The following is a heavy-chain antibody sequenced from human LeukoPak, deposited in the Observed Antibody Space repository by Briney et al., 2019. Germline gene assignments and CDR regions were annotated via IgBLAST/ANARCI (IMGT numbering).Heavy chain of an antibody. D-gene: IGHD2-21*02. CDR2: IGGDGGST. CDR1: GFTFSRYS. Sequence: GRSLRLFCAASGFTFSRYSMHWARQAPGKGLEWVSSIGGDGGSTECADSVKGRFTISRDNSKHTLYLQMNSLRAEDTAVYYCAKGQAYCGGGCFSHRCLDVWGQGTTVTVSS. CDR3: AKGQAYCGGGCFSHRCLDV. J-gene: IGHJ6*02. V-gene: IGHV3-23*01.